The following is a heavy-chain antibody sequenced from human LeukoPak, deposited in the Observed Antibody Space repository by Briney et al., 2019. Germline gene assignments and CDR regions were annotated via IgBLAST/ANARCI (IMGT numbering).Heavy chain of an antibody. J-gene: IGHJ4*02. Sequence: PGRTLRLSCAASGFIFSDSTMHWVRQAPSTGLELVAAASFHGSNTYYADSMKGRFTITRDNSKNTVYLQMNSLRTEDTAVYYCARERSWNGPLDYWGQGTLVTVSS. CDR1: GFIFSDST. CDR2: ASFHGSNT. V-gene: IGHV3-30*04. CDR3: ARERSWNGPLDY. D-gene: IGHD1-1*01.